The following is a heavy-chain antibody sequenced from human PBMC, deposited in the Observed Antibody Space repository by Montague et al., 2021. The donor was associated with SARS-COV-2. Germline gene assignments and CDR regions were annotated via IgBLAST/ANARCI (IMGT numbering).Heavy chain of an antibody. Sequence: SLRLSCAASGFTFDDYGMTWVRQPPGKGLEWVSGINWNGADTRYADSVKGRFTISRDNSKNSLYLQMNSLRAEDTAFYYCARWVYSGSNYYFDYWGQGALVTVSS. CDR3: ARWVYSGSNYYFDY. J-gene: IGHJ4*02. V-gene: IGHV3-20*04. CDR1: GFTFDDYG. CDR2: INWNGADT. D-gene: IGHD1-26*01.